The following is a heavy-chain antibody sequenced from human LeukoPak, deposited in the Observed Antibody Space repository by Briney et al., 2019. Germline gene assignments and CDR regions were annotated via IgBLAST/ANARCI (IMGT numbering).Heavy chain of an antibody. CDR1: GYTFTSYG. CDR2: ISAYNGNT. V-gene: IGHV1-18*01. D-gene: IGHD2-15*01. CDR3: ARTDPGYCSGGSCSSKPFDY. J-gene: IGHJ4*02. Sequence: ASVKVSCKASGYTFTSYGISWVRQAPGQGLEWMGWISAYNGNTNYAQRLQGRVTMTTDTSTSTAYMELRSLRSDDTAVYYCARTDPGYCSGGSCSSKPFDYWGQGTLVTVSS.